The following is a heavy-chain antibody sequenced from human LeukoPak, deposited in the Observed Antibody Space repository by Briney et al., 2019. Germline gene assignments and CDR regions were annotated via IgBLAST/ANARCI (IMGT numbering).Heavy chain of an antibody. CDR3: ARAGYCSSTSCRYWFDP. D-gene: IGHD2-2*01. CDR1: GYTFTGYY. V-gene: IGHV1-2*02. Sequence: ASVTVSCKASGYTFTGYYMHWVRQAPGQGLEWMGWINPNSGGTNYAQKFQGRVTMTRDTSISTAYMELSRLRSDDTAVYYCARAGYCSSTSCRYWFDPWGQGTLVTVSS. CDR2: INPNSGGT. J-gene: IGHJ5*02.